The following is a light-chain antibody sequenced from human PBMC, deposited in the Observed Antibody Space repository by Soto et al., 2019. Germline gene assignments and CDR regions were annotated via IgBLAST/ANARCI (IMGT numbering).Light chain of an antibody. J-gene: IGKJ1*01. Sequence: DIPMTKSPTNLSDSPAARVTIACRASQSISSWLAWYQQRPGKAPKLLIYDASSLESGVPSRFSGSGSGTEFTLIISSLQPDDFATYYCQQYNSYSWTFGQGTKVDIK. CDR2: DAS. CDR1: QSISSW. CDR3: QQYNSYSWT. V-gene: IGKV1-5*01.